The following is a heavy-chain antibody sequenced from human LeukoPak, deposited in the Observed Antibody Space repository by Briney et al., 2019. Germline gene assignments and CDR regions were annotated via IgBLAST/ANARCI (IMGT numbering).Heavy chain of an antibody. CDR3: ARARPSMWIDY. D-gene: IGHD5-12*01. CDR2: ISYDGSDK. J-gene: IGHJ4*02. CDR1: GFTFSSYA. Sequence: GGSLRLSCAASGFTFSSYAMSWVRQAPGKGLEWVAVISYDGSDKFYADSVKGRFTISRDSSKNTLYLQMNSLRPEDTAVYYCARARPSMWIDYWGQGTLVTVSS. V-gene: IGHV3-30*04.